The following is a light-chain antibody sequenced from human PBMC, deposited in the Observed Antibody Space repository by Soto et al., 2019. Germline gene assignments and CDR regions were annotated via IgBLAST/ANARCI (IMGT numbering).Light chain of an antibody. Sequence: DIQMTQSPSTLSASVGDRVTITCRASQSISSWLAWYQQKPGKAPKLLIYDASSLESGVPSRFSGSGSGTEFTLTISSLQPDDFATYYCQQYNSYSHTFGQGTKQEIK. V-gene: IGKV1-5*01. CDR2: DAS. CDR3: QQYNSYSHT. J-gene: IGKJ2*01. CDR1: QSISSW.